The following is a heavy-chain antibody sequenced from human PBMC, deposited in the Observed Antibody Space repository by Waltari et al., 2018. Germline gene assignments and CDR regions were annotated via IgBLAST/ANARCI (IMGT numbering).Heavy chain of an antibody. V-gene: IGHV3-53*01. CDR1: GFTVSSNY. D-gene: IGHD5-18*01. CDR2: IYSGGST. J-gene: IGHJ6*02. CDR3: ARDGRGYSYGYRGYYYGMDV. Sequence: EVQLVESGGGLIQPGGSLRLSCAASGFTVSSNYMSWVRQAPGKGLECVSVIYSGGSTYYADSGKGRFTISRDNSKNTLYLQMNSLRAEDTAVYYCARDGRGYSYGYRGYYYGMDVWGQGTTVTVSS.